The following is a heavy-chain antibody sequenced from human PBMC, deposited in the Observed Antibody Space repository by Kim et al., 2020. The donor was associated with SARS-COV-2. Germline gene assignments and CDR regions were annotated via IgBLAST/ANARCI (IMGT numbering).Heavy chain of an antibody. D-gene: IGHD6-13*01. CDR2: LFHNGTT. V-gene: IGHV4-39*01. CDR1: RGSISSSTNY. Sequence: SETLSLTCTVSRGSISSSTNYWGWIRQPPGKGLEWIGSLFHNGTTYYTPSLKSRVTISVDTSTNQFSLKLSSVTAADTAFYFCASSSWSNWFDPWGQGTLVTVSS. CDR3: ASSSWSNWFDP. J-gene: IGHJ5*02.